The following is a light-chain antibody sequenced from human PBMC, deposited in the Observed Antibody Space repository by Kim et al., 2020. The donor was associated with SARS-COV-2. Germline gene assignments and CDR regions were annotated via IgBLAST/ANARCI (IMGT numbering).Light chain of an antibody. J-gene: IGKJ2*01. CDR1: QSVSSSY. CDR2: GAS. Sequence: SAGERATLSSRASQSVSSSYLAWYQQKPGQAPRLLIYGASSRATGIPDRFSGSGSGTDFTLTISRLEPEDFAVYYCQQYGSSPWYTFGQGTKLEIK. V-gene: IGKV3-20*01. CDR3: QQYGSSPWYT.